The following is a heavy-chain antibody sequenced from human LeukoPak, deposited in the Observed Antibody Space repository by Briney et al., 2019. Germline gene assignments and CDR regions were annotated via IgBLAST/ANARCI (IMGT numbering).Heavy chain of an antibody. D-gene: IGHD3-3*01. V-gene: IGHV4-4*09. Sequence: SETLSLTCTVSGGSISSYYWSWIRQPPGKGLEWIGYIYISGSTNYNPSLKSRVTISVDTSKNQFSLKLSSVTAADTAVYYCARLNVLRFLEWSFDPWGQGTLVTVSS. CDR2: IYISGST. J-gene: IGHJ5*02. CDR3: ARLNVLRFLEWSFDP. CDR1: GGSISSYY.